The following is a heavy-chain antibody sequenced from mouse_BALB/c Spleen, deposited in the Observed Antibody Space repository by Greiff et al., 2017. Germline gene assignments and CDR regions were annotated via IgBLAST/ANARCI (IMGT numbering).Heavy chain of an antibody. V-gene: IGHV7-1*02. J-gene: IGHJ3*01. CDR1: GFTFSDFY. CDR3: ARDGPYYYGSEAWFAY. Sequence: EVKVVESGGGLVQPGGSLRLSCATSGFTFSDFYMEWVRQPPGKRLEWIAASRNKANDYTTEYSASVKGRFIVSRDTSQSILYLQMNALRAEDTAIYYCARDGPYYYGSEAWFAYWGQGTLVTVSA. CDR2: SRNKANDYTT. D-gene: IGHD1-1*01.